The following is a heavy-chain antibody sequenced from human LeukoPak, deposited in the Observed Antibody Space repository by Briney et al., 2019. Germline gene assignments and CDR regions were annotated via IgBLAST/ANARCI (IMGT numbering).Heavy chain of an antibody. CDR1: GYTFTSYD. V-gene: IGHV1-8*01. J-gene: IGHJ5*02. D-gene: IGHD3-10*01. Sequence: ASVKVSCKASGYTFTSYDINWVRQATGQGIEWMGWMNPNSGNTGYAQKFQGRVTMTRNTSISTAYMELSSLRSEDTAVYYCAREIGVTMVRGVTNWFDPWGQGTLVTVSS. CDR3: AREIGVTMVRGVTNWFDP. CDR2: MNPNSGNT.